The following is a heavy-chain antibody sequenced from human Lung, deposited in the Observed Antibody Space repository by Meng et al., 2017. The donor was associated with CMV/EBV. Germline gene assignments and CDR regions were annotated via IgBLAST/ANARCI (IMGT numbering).Heavy chain of an antibody. V-gene: IGHV1-46*01. CDR1: GYTFTSYY. D-gene: IGHD2-2*02. J-gene: IGHJ5*02. CDR2: INPSGGST. CDR3: ARDNEDPEGYQLLYKRESWFDP. Sequence: SVXVSXXASGYTFTSYYMHWVRQAPGQGLELMGIINPSGGSTSYAQKFQGRVTMTRDTSTSTVYMELSSLRSEDTAMYYCARDNEDPEGYQLLYKRESWFDPWGQGTXVTVSS.